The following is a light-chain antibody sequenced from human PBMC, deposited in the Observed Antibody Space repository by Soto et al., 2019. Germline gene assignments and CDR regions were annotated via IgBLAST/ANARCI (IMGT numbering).Light chain of an antibody. Sequence: EIVMTQSPATLSVSPGERATLSCRASQGVRNNLAWYQQKPGQAPSLLIYGAPTRATGIPARFSGSGSGTEFTLTISSLQSEDFAVYFCHQYNNWPRTFGQGTRLEIK. V-gene: IGKV3-15*01. CDR3: HQYNNWPRT. J-gene: IGKJ5*01. CDR2: GAP. CDR1: QGVRNN.